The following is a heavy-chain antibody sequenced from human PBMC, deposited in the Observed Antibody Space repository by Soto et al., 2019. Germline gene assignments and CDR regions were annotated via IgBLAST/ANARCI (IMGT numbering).Heavy chain of an antibody. CDR1: GVSISSGNW. CDR2: IFHDGTA. CDR3: ARLVYDTRLNYMYFDF. J-gene: IGHJ4*01. Sequence: PSETLSLTCAVSGVSISSGNWWTWVRQSPQRGLEYIGEIFHDGTANYYPSFERRVAISVDTSKNQFSLKLTPVTAADTAIYFCARLVYDTRLNYMYFDFWGHGPLVTVSS. V-gene: IGHV4-4*02. D-gene: IGHD3-10*01.